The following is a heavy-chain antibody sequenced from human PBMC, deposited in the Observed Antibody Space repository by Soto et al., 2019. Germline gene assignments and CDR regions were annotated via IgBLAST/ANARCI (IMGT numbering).Heavy chain of an antibody. CDR1: GGSVSSGSYY. J-gene: IGHJ5*02. D-gene: IGHD2-2*01. Sequence: SETLSLTCPVSGGSVSSGSYYWSWIRQPPGKGLEWIGYIYYSGSTNYNPSLKSRVTISVDTSKNQFSLKLSSVTAADTAVYYCARLVPAAAYGFDPWGQGTLVTVSS. CDR2: IYYSGST. V-gene: IGHV4-61*01. CDR3: ARLVPAAAYGFDP.